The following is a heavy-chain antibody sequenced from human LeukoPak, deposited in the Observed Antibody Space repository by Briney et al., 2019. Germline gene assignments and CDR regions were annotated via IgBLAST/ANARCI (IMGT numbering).Heavy chain of an antibody. D-gene: IGHD2-15*01. Sequence: GASVKVSCKASGGTFSSYAISWVRQAPGQGLEWMGRIIPILGIANYAQKFQGRVTITADKSTSTAYMELSSLRSEDTAVYYCARDLEYCSGGSCFTFGYWGQGTLVTVSS. CDR2: IIPILGIA. J-gene: IGHJ4*02. CDR3: ARDLEYCSGGSCFTFGY. CDR1: GGTFSSYA. V-gene: IGHV1-69*04.